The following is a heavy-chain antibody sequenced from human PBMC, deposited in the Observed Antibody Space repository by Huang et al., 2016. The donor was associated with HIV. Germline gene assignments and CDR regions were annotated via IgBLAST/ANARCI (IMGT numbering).Heavy chain of an antibody. CDR3: VKDAWGRVSDC. CDR1: GANFRNYG. D-gene: IGHD3-16*01. V-gene: IGHV3-30*19. CDR2: IRYDGSEK. Sequence: QVQLVESGGGVVQPGESLRLSCVMSGANFRNYGIHWVRQAAGKGLEWVTVIRYDGSEKYYSDYVKGRFVISRDNSNNTLYLQMSSLRLEDTAVYYCVKDAWGRVSDCWGQGAPVTVS. J-gene: IGHJ4*02.